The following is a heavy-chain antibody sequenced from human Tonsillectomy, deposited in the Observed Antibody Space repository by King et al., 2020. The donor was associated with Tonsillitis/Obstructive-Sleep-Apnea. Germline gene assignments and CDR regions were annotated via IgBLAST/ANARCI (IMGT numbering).Heavy chain of an antibody. CDR3: AREVGSSLYYFDY. CDR2: INPNSGGT. V-gene: IGHV1-2*04. D-gene: IGHD6-13*01. J-gene: IGHJ4*02. Sequence: VQLVQSGAEVKKPGASVKVSCKASGYTFTGYYMHWVRQAPGQGLEWMGWINPNSGGTNYAQKFQGWVTMTRDTFITTAYMELSRLRSDDTAVYYCAREVGSSLYYFDYWGQGTLVTVSS. CDR1: GYTFTGYY.